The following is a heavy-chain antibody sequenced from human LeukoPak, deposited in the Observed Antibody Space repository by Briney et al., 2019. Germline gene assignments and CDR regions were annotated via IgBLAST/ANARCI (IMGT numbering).Heavy chain of an antibody. Sequence: TLSLTCTVSGGSISSGGYYWSWIRQHPGKGLEWIGYIYYSGSTYYNPSLKSRVTISVDTSKNQFSVKLSSVTAADTAVYYCARVSRSWDVGFDPWGQGTLVTVSS. D-gene: IGHD6-13*01. CDR3: ARVSRSWDVGFDP. V-gene: IGHV4-31*03. J-gene: IGHJ5*02. CDR2: IYYSGST. CDR1: GGSISSGGYY.